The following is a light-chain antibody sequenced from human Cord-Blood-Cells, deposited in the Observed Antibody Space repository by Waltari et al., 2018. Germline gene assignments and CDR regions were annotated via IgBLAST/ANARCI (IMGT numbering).Light chain of an antibody. CDR2: ASS. CDR3: QQYYSFPFT. CDR1: QGIRSY. V-gene: IGKV1D-8*01. J-gene: IGKJ3*01. Sequence: VIWMTQSPSLLSASTGDRVTISCRMSQGIRSYLACYQQKPGKAPELLIYASSTLQSVVPSRFSGSGSGTDFTLTISCLQSEDFATYYCQQYYSFPFTFGPGTKVDIK.